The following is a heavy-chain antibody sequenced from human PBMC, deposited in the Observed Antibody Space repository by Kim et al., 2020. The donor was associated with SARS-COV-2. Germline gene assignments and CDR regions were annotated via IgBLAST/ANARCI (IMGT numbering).Heavy chain of an antibody. CDR2: INTDNGNP. CDR1: GYTFTKHA. J-gene: IGHJ6*02. V-gene: IGHV7-4-1*02. CDR3: ARGDCSSTSCYSMDV. Sequence: ASVKVSCKASGYTFTKHAMNWVRLAPGQGPEWMGWINTDNGNPTYAQGFRGRYVFSLDSSVSTAYLQISSLKAEDTAVYYCARGDCSSTSCYSMDVWGHGTTVTVSS. D-gene: IGHD2-2*01.